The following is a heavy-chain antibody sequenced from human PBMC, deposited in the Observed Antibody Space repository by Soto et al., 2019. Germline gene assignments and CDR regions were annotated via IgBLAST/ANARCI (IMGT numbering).Heavy chain of an antibody. CDR2: INHSGST. V-gene: IGHV4-34*01. CDR1: GGSFSGYY. D-gene: IGHD3-3*01. Sequence: PSETLSLTCAVYGGSFSGYYWSWIRQPPGKGLEWIGEINHSGSTNYNPSLKSRVTISVDTSKNQFSLKLSSVTAADTAVYYCASSYYDFWSGSLFYGMDVWGQGTTVTSP. J-gene: IGHJ6*02. CDR3: ASSYYDFWSGSLFYGMDV.